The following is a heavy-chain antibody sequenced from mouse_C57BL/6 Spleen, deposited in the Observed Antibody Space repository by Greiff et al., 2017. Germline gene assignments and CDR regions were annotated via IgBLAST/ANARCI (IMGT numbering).Heavy chain of an antibody. V-gene: IGHV1-15*01. J-gene: IGHJ3*01. Sequence: VQLQQSGAELVRPGASVTLSCKASGFTFTDYEMHWVKQTPVHGLEWIGAIDPETGGTAYNQKFKGKAILTADKSSSTAYMKLRSLTSEDSAVYYSTAEDYASSDWFAYWGQGTLVTVSA. D-gene: IGHD1-1*01. CDR2: IDPETGGT. CDR1: GFTFTDYE. CDR3: TAEDYASSDWFAY.